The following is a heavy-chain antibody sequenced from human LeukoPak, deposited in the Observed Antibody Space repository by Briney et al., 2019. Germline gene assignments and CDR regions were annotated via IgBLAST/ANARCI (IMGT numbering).Heavy chain of an antibody. D-gene: IGHD3-10*01. J-gene: IGHJ4*02. CDR2: IWYDGSNK. Sequence: GGPLRLSCAASGFTFSSYGMHWVRQAPGKGLEWVAVIWYDGSNKYYADSVKGRFTISRDNSKNTLYLQMNSLRAEDTAVYYCARAPIGELYGDYWGQGTLVTVSS. CDR3: ARAPIGELYGDY. V-gene: IGHV3-33*01. CDR1: GFTFSSYG.